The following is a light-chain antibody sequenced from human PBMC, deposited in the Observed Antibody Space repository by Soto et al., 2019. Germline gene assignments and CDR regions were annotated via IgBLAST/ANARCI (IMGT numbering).Light chain of an antibody. V-gene: IGKV3-15*01. CDR1: QGVSSN. CDR2: GAS. CDR3: QQYNNWPPYA. Sequence: EIVMTQSPATLSVSPGERATLSYRASQGVSSNLAWYQQKPGQAPRLLIYGASTRATGIPARFSGSGSGTQFTLTISSQQSEDVAVYYCQQYNNWPPYAFGQGTKLEIK. J-gene: IGKJ2*01.